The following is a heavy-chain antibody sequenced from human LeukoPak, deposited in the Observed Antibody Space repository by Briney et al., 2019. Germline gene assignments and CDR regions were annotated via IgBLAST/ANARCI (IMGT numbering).Heavy chain of an antibody. CDR1: GFTFDDYA. CDR3: AASPGVITSRFDY. V-gene: IGHV3-9*01. D-gene: IGHD3-22*01. Sequence: GGSLRLSCAASGFTFDDYAMHWVRQAPGKRLEWVSGISWNSGSIGYADSVKGRFTISRDNAKNSLYLQMNSLRAEDTALYYCAASPGVITSRFDYWGQGTLVTVSS. CDR2: ISWNSGSI. J-gene: IGHJ4*02.